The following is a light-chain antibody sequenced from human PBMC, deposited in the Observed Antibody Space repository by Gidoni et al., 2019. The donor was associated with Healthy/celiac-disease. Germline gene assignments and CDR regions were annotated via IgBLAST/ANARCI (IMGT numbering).Light chain of an antibody. Sequence: DIVMTQSPYSLAVSLAERATINCKSSQSVLYSSNNKNYLAWYQQKPGQPPKLLIYWASTRESGVPDRFSGSGSGTDFTLTISSLQAEDVAVYYCQQYYSTPYTFXQXTKLEIK. V-gene: IGKV4-1*01. J-gene: IGKJ2*01. CDR2: WAS. CDR3: QQYYSTPYT. CDR1: QSVLYSSNNKNY.